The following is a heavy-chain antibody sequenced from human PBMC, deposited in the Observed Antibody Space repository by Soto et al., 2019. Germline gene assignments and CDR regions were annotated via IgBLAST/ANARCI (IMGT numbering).Heavy chain of an antibody. D-gene: IGHD2-8*01. CDR2: ISGSGGST. CDR3: ASTDDCTNGVCYVASLYY. Sequence: EVQLLESGGGLVQPGGSLRLSCAASSFTFSSYAMSWVRQAPGKGLEWVSAISGSGGSTYYADSVKGRFTISRDNSKNPLYLQMHSLRAEDTAVYYCASTDDCTNGVCYVASLYYWGQGTLVTVSS. CDR1: SFTFSSYA. V-gene: IGHV3-23*01. J-gene: IGHJ4*02.